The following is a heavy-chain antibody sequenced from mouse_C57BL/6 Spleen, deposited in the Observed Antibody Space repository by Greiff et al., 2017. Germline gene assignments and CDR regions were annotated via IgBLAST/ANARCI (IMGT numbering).Heavy chain of an antibody. CDR2: ILPGSCST. Sequence: VQLQQSGAELMKPGASVKLSCKATGYTFTGYWIEGVKQRPGHGLEWIGEILPGSCSTNYNEKFKGKATFTADTSSNTAYMQLSSLTTEDSAIYYCARGDTTFDYWGQGTTLTVSS. V-gene: IGHV1-9*01. CDR1: GYTFTGYW. J-gene: IGHJ2*01. CDR3: ARGDTTFDY. D-gene: IGHD1-1*01.